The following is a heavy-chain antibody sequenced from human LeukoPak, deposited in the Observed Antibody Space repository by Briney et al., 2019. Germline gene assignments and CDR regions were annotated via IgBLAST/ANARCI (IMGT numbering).Heavy chain of an antibody. CDR2: INPNGGGT. Sequence: ASVKVSCKASGYTFTGYYMHWVRQAPGQGIERMGWINPNGGGTNYAQKFQGRVTMTRDTSISTAYMELSRLRSDDTAVYYCARPPQASSGWSDPFDYWGQGTLVAVSS. CDR3: ARPPQASSGWSDPFDY. J-gene: IGHJ4*02. CDR1: GYTFTGYY. V-gene: IGHV1-2*02. D-gene: IGHD6-19*01.